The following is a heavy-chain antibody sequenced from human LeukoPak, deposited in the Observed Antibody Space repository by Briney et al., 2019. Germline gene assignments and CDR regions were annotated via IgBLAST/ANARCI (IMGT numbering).Heavy chain of an antibody. J-gene: IGHJ5*02. Sequence: ASETLSLTCTVSGGSISSSSYYWGWIRQPPGKGLEWIGSIYYSGSTYYNPSLKSRVTISVDTSKNQFSLKLSSVTAADTAVYYGGGVGFGGLFSGYNGFDPWGREPWSPSPQ. CDR3: GGVGFGGLFSGYNGFDP. V-gene: IGHV4-39*07. CDR2: IYYSGST. CDR1: GGSISSSSYY. D-gene: IGHD3-10*01.